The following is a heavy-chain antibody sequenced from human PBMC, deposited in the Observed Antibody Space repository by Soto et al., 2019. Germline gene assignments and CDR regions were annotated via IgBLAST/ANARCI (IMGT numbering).Heavy chain of an antibody. Sequence: QVQLVQSGAELKKPGSSVNVSCAASGGTFKTYTINWVRQAPGQGLEWIGQIIPMYDSANYAQRFQGSVTISAHKSTNIASLELSGLRSEDTALYYCATWRTYSGSYCFDYWGQGTLVSVSS. V-gene: IGHV1-69*06. D-gene: IGHD2-15*01. CDR2: IIPMYDSA. CDR3: ATWRTYSGSYCFDY. J-gene: IGHJ4*02. CDR1: GGTFKTYT.